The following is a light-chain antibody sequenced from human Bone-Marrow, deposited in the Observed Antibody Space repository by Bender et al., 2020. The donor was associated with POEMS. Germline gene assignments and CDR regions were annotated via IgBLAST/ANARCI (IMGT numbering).Light chain of an antibody. Sequence: GSPGQPITIPCTGTSGDVGRYKYVSWYQQHAGRAPQLIIYDVSYRPSGVSNRFSGSKSGNTASLTISGLQAEDEADYYCCSYAGSNTWVFGGGTKLTVL. V-gene: IGLV2-14*03. CDR3: CSYAGSNTWV. CDR1: SGDVGRYKY. J-gene: IGLJ3*02. CDR2: DVS.